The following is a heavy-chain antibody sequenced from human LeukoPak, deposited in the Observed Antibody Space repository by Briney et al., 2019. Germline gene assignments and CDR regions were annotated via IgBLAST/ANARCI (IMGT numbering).Heavy chain of an antibody. Sequence: GGSLRLSCAASGFTFSSYWMSWVRQVPGKGLEWVANIKQDGSEKYYVDSVKGRFTFSRDNAKNSLYLQMNSLRAEDTAVYYCAREGGIPGYYYGMDVWGQGTTVTVSS. V-gene: IGHV3-7*01. D-gene: IGHD1-26*01. CDR3: AREGGIPGYYYGMDV. J-gene: IGHJ6*02. CDR1: GFTFSSYW. CDR2: IKQDGSEK.